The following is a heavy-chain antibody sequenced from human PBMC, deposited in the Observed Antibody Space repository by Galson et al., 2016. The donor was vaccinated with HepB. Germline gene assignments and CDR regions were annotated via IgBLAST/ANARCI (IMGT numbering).Heavy chain of an antibody. V-gene: IGHV3-23*01. CDR3: AKEGQDILTGYYNGDAFDI. CDR2: ISSSGDST. Sequence: SLRLSCAASGFTFSNYAMSWVRQAPGKGLEWVSGISSSGDSTYYADSVKSRVAISRDNSKDTLYLEMNSLRDGDTAFYYCAKEGQDILTGYYNGDAFDIWGQGTMVTVSS. D-gene: IGHD3-9*01. CDR1: GFTFSNYA. J-gene: IGHJ3*02.